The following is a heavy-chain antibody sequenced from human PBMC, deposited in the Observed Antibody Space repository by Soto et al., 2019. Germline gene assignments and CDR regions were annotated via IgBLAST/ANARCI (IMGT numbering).Heavy chain of an antibody. V-gene: IGHV4-30-4*01. J-gene: IGHJ4*02. D-gene: IGHD5-12*01. CDR2: IYYSGST. Sequence: PLSLTCTVSGGSISSGDYYWSWIRQPPGKGLEWIGYIYYSGSTYYNPSLKSRVTISVDTSKNQFSLKLSSVTAADTAVYYCARTVATIGYFDYWGQGTLVTVSS. CDR3: ARTVATIGYFDY. CDR1: GGSISSGDYY.